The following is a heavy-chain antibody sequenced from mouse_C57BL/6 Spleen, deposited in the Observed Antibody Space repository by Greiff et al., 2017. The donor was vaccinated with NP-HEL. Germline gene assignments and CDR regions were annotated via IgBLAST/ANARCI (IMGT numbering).Heavy chain of an antibody. D-gene: IGHD1-1*01. V-gene: IGHV1-61*01. Sequence: VQLQQPGAELVRPGSSVKLSCKASGYTFTSYWMDWVKQRPGQGLEWIGNIYPSDSETHYNQKFKDKATLTVDKSSSTAYMQLSSLTSEDSAVYYCARWSGSSYFDYWGQGTTLTVSS. J-gene: IGHJ2*01. CDR2: IYPSDSET. CDR1: GYTFTSYW. CDR3: ARWSGSSYFDY.